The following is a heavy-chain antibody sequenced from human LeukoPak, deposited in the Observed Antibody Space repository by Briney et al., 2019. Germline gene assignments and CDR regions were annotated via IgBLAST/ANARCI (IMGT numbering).Heavy chain of an antibody. CDR2: INPNSGGT. V-gene: IGHV1-2*04. CDR3: ARWAGNDAPFDY. CDR1: GYIFTGYY. Sequence: ASVKVSCKASGYIFTGYYMHWVRQAPGQGLEWMGCINPNSGGTNCAQKFQGWVTMTRDTSISTAYMELSRLRSDDTAVYYCARWAGNDAPFDYWGQGTLVTVSS. J-gene: IGHJ4*02. D-gene: IGHD1-1*01.